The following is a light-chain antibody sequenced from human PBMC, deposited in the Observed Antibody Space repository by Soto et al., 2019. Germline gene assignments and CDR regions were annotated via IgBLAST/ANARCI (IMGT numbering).Light chain of an antibody. J-gene: IGLJ2*01. Sequence: SALTQPASVSGSPGESITISCTGTNSDAGNSNIVSWYQQYPGKAPKLVIYEGTKRPSGVSDRFSGSRSGNTASLTISGLQAEDEADYYCYSYTGSLFGGGTKLTVL. V-gene: IGLV2-23*01. CDR3: YSYTGSL. CDR1: NSDAGNSNI. CDR2: EGT.